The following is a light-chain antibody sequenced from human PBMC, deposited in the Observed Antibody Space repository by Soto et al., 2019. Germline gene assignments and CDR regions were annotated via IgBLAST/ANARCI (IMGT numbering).Light chain of an antibody. J-gene: IGKJ2*01. Sequence: DIQMTQSPSSLSASVGDRVTITCRASQSISSYLNWYQQKPGKAPKLLIYAASSLQSVVPSRFSGSESGTDFTLTISSLQPEDVATYYCQQSYSTPYTFGQGTKLEIK. V-gene: IGKV1-39*01. CDR3: QQSYSTPYT. CDR1: QSISSY. CDR2: AAS.